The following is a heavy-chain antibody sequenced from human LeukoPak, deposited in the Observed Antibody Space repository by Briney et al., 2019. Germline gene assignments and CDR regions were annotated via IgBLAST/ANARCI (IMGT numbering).Heavy chain of an antibody. D-gene: IGHD3-22*01. CDR2: INPNSGGT. V-gene: IGHV1-2*02. J-gene: IGHJ4*02. Sequence: ASVKVSCKASGYTFTGYYMHWVRQAPGQGLEGMGGINPNSGGTNYAQKFQGRVTMTRDTSISTAYMELSRLRSDDTAVYYCARGGLTYYYDSSGFPGYWGQGTLVTVSS. CDR1: GYTFTGYY. CDR3: ARGGLTYYYDSSGFPGY.